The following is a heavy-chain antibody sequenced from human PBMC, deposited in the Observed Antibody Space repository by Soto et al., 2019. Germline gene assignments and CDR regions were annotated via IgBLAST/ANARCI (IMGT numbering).Heavy chain of an antibody. J-gene: IGHJ5*02. CDR2: INPSGGST. V-gene: IGHV1-46*01. CDR3: ARGLVEMATIGQPPNWFDP. D-gene: IGHD5-12*01. CDR1: GYTFTSYY. Sequence: ASVKVSCKASGYTFTSYYMHWVRQAPGQGLEWMGIINPSGGSTSYAQKFQGRVTMTRDTSTSTVYMELSSLRSEDTAVYYCARGLVEMATIGQPPNWFDPWGQGTLVTVSS.